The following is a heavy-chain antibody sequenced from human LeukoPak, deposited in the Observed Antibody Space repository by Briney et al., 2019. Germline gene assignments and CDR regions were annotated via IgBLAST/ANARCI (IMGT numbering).Heavy chain of an antibody. J-gene: IGHJ4*02. CDR2: IKQDGSGK. V-gene: IGHV3-7*01. CDR1: GFTFSSYW. CDR3: AISATARGGFDF. Sequence: PGGSLRLSCAASGFTFSSYWMSWVRQAPGKGLEWVANIKQDGSGKYYVDSVKGRFTISRDNAKNSLFLQMNSLRAEDTAVYFCAISATARGGFDFWGQGTLVTVSS. D-gene: IGHD6-25*01.